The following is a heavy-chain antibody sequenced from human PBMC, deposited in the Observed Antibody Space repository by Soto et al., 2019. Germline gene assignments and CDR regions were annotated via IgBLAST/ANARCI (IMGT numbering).Heavy chain of an antibody. CDR3: ARDAYDYGDFAGIGY. Sequence: QVQLVQSGAEVKKPGASVKVSCNASGYTFTRYHIHWVRQAPGQGLEWMGIINPSGGSTTYAQKFQGRVTMTRDTSTSTVYMELSSLRSEDTAVYYCARDAYDYGDFAGIGYWGQGTLVTVSS. J-gene: IGHJ4*02. CDR2: INPSGGST. V-gene: IGHV1-46*01. D-gene: IGHD4-17*01. CDR1: GYTFTRYH.